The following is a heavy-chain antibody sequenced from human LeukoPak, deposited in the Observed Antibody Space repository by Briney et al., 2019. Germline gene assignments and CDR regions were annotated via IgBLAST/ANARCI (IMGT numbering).Heavy chain of an antibody. CDR1: RFTFSSYV. CDR3: AKAPPYKKYFDY. D-gene: IGHD1-1*01. J-gene: IGHJ4*02. CDR2: ISGSGRST. V-gene: IGHV3-23*01. Sequence: GSLRLSCAASRFTFSSYVMSWVRQAPGKGLECVSAISGSGRSTYYADSVKGRFTISRDNSKNTLYLQMNSLRAEDTAVYYCAKAPPYKKYFDYWGQGTLVTVSS.